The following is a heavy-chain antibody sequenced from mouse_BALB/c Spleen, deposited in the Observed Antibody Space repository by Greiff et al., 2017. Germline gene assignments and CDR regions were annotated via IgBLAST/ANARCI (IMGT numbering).Heavy chain of an antibody. CDR2: IRLKSDNYAT. V-gene: IGHV6-6*02. CDR3: TGGGNFPFAY. J-gene: IGHJ3*01. D-gene: IGHD2-1*01. CDR1: GFTFSSYW. Sequence: EVKVEESGGGLVQPGGSMKLSCVASGFTFSSYWMSWVRQSPEKGLEWVAEIRLKSDNYATHYAESVKGKFTISRDDSKSRLYLQMNSLRAEDTGIYYCTGGGNFPFAYWGQGTLVTVSA.